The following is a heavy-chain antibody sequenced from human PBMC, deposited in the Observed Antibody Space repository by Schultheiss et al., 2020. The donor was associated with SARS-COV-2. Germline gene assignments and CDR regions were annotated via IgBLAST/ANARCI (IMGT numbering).Heavy chain of an antibody. CDR1: GGSISSGDYY. V-gene: IGHV4-30-4*01. J-gene: IGHJ5*02. CDR3: ARVFGRGSNWFDP. CDR2: IYYSGST. D-gene: IGHD3-10*01. Sequence: SQTLSLTCTVSGGSISSGDYYWSWIRQPPGKGLEWIGYIYYSGSTYYNPSLKSRVTISVDTSKNQFSLKLSSVTAADTAVYYCARVFGRGSNWFDPWGQGTLVTVSS.